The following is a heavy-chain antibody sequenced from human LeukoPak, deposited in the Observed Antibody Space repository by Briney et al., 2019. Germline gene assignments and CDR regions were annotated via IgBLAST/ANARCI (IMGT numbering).Heavy chain of an antibody. CDR2: ITSSSRYI. J-gene: IGHJ3*02. V-gene: IGHV3-21*06. Sequence: GGSLRLSCAASGFTFSSYSLNWVRQAPGKGLEWVSSITSSSRYISYADSVRGRFTISRDNAKNSLYLQMNSLRAEDTAVYYCARESDRVGYLEQKQLGAFDIWGQGTMVTVSS. CDR1: GFTFSSYS. CDR3: ARESDRVGYLEQKQLGAFDI. D-gene: IGHD1-1*01.